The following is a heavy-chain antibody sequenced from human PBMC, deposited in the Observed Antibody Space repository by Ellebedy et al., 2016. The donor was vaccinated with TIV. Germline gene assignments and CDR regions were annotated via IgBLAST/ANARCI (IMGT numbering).Heavy chain of an antibody. CDR1: GFTFNSYA. D-gene: IGHD4-17*01. CDR3: VKEGGNGDHPTTFDC. Sequence: GESLKISCAASGFTFNSYAMSWVRQAPGKGLEWVPAISGSGGNTYYADSVKGRFTISRDNSKNTLYLQMNSLRAEDTALYYCVKEGGNGDHPTTFDCWGHGTLVTVSS. J-gene: IGHJ4*01. V-gene: IGHV3-23*01. CDR2: ISGSGGNT.